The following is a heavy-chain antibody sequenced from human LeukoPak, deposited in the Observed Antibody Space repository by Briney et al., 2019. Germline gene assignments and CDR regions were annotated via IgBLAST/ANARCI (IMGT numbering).Heavy chain of an antibody. CDR1: GYTFTGYY. CDR3: AREGGSYHFDY. Sequence: ASVKVSCNASGYTFTGYYMHWVRQAPGRGLEWMGWINPNSGGTNYAQKFQRRITMTRDTSISTAYMELSRLRSDDTAVYYCAREGGSYHFDYWGQGTLVTVSS. J-gene: IGHJ4*02. D-gene: IGHD1-26*01. CDR2: INPNSGGT. V-gene: IGHV1-2*02.